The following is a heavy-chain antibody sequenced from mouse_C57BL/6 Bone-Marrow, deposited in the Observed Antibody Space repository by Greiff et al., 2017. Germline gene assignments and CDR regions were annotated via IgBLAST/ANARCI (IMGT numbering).Heavy chain of an antibody. CDR3: ARDAPYRNCGGVAY. CDR1: GFTFSDFY. Sequence: EVKVVESGGGLVQSGRSLRLSCATSGFTFSDFYMEWVRQAPGKGLEWIAASRNKANDYTTEYSVSVQGRFIVSRYTSQSILYRQMNALRPEATAIYYGARDAPYRNCGGVAYWGQGTLVTVSA. CDR2: SRNKANDYTT. V-gene: IGHV7-1*01. J-gene: IGHJ3*01. D-gene: IGHD2-5*01.